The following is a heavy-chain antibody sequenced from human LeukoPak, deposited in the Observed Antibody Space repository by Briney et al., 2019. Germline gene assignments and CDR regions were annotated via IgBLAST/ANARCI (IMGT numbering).Heavy chain of an antibody. D-gene: IGHD3-22*01. CDR2: INQGGSEK. V-gene: IGHV3-7*04. Sequence: GGSLRLSCAASGFTFSTYWMSWVRQAPGKGLEWVANINQGGSEKYYVDSVEGRFTISRDNAKNSLYLQMNSLRAEDTAVYYCARIYDNSGYYDYWGQGTLVTVSS. CDR3: ARIYDNSGYYDY. J-gene: IGHJ4*02. CDR1: GFTFSTYW.